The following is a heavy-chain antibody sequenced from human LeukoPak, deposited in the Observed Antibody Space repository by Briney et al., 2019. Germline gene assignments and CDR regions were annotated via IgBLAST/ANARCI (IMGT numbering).Heavy chain of an antibody. D-gene: IGHD4-23*01. CDR1: GFTFSSYW. CDR2: INSDGSST. Sequence: GGSLRLSCAASGFTFSSYWMHWVRQAPGKGLVWVSRINSDGSSTSYADSVKGRFTISRDNAKNTLYLQMNSLRAEDTAVYYCARALGYGGTGDYFDYWGQGALVTVSS. J-gene: IGHJ4*02. CDR3: ARALGYGGTGDYFDY. V-gene: IGHV3-74*01.